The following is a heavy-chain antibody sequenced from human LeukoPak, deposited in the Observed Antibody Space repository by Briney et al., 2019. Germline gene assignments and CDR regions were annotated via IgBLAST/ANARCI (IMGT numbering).Heavy chain of an antibody. D-gene: IGHD5-18*01. CDR1: GYTFTGYY. V-gene: IGHV1-2*02. CDR2: INPNSGGT. Sequence: GASVKVSCKASGYTFTGYYMHWVRQAPGQGLEWMGWINPNSGGTDYAQKFQGRVTMTRDTSISTAYMELSSLRSEDTAVYYCARCPADVDTAMDYYYCYMDVWGKGTTVTVSS. J-gene: IGHJ6*03. CDR3: ARCPADVDTAMDYYYCYMDV.